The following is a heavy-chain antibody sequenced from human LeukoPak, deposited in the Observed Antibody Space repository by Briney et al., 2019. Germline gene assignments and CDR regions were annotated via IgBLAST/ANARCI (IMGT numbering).Heavy chain of an antibody. V-gene: IGHV4-30-4*01. CDR2: IYYSGST. J-gene: IGHJ6*02. D-gene: IGHD2-2*01. Sequence: SETLSLTCTVSGGSISSGDYYWSWIRQPPGKGLEWIGYIYYSGSTYYNPSLKSRVTISVDTSNNQSSLKLSSVTAADTAVYYCARDIVVVPAASRDYYYYYGMDVWGQGTTVTVSS. CDR1: GGSISSGDYY. CDR3: ARDIVVVPAASRDYYYYYGMDV.